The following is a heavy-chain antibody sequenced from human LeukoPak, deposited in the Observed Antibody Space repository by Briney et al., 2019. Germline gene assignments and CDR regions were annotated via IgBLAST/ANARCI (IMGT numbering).Heavy chain of an antibody. CDR3: ARLNIVVVVAANHFDY. D-gene: IGHD2-15*01. CDR1: GYTFTSYG. Sequence: ASVKVSCKASGYTFTSYGISWVRQAPGQGLEWMGWISAYNGNTNYAQKLQGRVTMTTDTSTSTAYMELRSLRSDDTAVYYCARLNIVVVVAANHFDYWGQGTLVTVSS. V-gene: IGHV1-18*01. J-gene: IGHJ4*02. CDR2: ISAYNGNT.